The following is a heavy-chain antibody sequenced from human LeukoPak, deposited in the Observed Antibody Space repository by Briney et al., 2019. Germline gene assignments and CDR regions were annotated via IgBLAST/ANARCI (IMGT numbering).Heavy chain of an antibody. CDR2: ISYDGSNK. Sequence: GGSLRLSCAASGFTFSSYGMHWVRQAPGKGLEWVAVISYDGSNKYYADSVKGRFTISRDNSKNTLYLQMNSLRAEDTAVYYCAKIVMYSSSAFENTGIDYWGQGTLVTVSS. CDR3: AKIVMYSSSAFENTGIDY. D-gene: IGHD6-13*01. V-gene: IGHV3-30*18. CDR1: GFTFSSYG. J-gene: IGHJ4*02.